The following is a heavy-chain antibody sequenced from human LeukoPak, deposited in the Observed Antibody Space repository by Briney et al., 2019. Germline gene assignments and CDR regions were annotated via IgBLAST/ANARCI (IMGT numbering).Heavy chain of an antibody. CDR3: ARDRRGPSRARYCSSTSRYEVWFDP. J-gene: IGHJ5*02. CDR1: GFTFSSYS. CDR2: ISSSSSYI. V-gene: IGHV3-21*01. D-gene: IGHD2-2*01. Sequence: GGSLRLSCAASGFTFSSYSMNWVRQAPGKGLEWVSSISSSSSYIYYADSVKGRFTISRDNAKNSLYLQMNSLRAEDTAVYYCARDRRGPSRARYCSSTSRYEVWFDPWGQGALVTVSS.